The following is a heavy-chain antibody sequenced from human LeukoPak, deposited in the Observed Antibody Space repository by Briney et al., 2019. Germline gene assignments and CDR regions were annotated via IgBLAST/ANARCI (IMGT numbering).Heavy chain of an antibody. CDR3: AREQTTGFDQ. J-gene: IGHJ4*02. CDR1: RGPINNYF. V-gene: IGHV4-4*07. D-gene: IGHD4-17*01. CDR2: IYSSGST. Sequence: SETLSLTCTVSRGPINNYFWSWIRQPAGKGLEWMGRIYSSGSTSYNPSLKNRLTISLDKTKNQVSLKLTSVAAADTAMYVCAREQTTGFDQWGQGTLVTVSS.